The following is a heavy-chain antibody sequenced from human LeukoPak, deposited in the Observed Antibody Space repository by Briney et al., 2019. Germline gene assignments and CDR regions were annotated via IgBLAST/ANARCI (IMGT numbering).Heavy chain of an antibody. CDR2: INHSGST. V-gene: IGHV4-34*01. J-gene: IGHJ4*02. CDR3: ARGDALRFLEWLLFGDYFDY. Sequence: SETLSLTCAVYGGSFSRYYWSWIRQPPGKGLEWIGEINHSGSTNYNPSLKSRVTISVDTSKNQFSLKLSSVTAADTAVYDCARGDALRFLEWLLFGDYFDYCGQGTLVTVSS. CDR1: GGSFSRYY. D-gene: IGHD3-3*01.